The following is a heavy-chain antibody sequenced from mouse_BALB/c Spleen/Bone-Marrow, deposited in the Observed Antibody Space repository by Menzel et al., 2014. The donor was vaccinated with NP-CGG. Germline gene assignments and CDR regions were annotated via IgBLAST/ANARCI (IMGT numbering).Heavy chain of an antibody. D-gene: IGHD4-1*01. CDR1: GYTFTSYT. V-gene: IGHV1-4*02. CDR3: AREARTGAWFTY. CDR2: INPSSGYT. Sequence: QVQLQQSGAELAGPGASVKMSCKASGYTFTSYTIQWVKQRPGQGLEWIGYINPSSGYTDYNQKFKDKTTLTADKSSNTAYMQLTSLTSEDSAVYSCAREARTGAWFTYWGQGTLVTVSA. J-gene: IGHJ3*01.